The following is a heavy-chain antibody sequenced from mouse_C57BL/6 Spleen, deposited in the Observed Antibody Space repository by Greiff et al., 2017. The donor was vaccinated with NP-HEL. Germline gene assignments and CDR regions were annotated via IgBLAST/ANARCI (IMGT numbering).Heavy chain of an antibody. CDR1: GFTFSDYY. V-gene: IGHV5-16*01. CDR2: INYDGSST. Sequence: EVKLVESEGGLVQPGSSMKLSCTASGFTFSDYYMAWVRQVPEKGLEWVANINYDGSSTYYLDSLKSRFIISRDNAKNILYLQMSSLKSEDTATYYCARDRLDDAMDYWGQGTSVTVSS. J-gene: IGHJ4*01. D-gene: IGHD3-2*02. CDR3: ARDRLDDAMDY.